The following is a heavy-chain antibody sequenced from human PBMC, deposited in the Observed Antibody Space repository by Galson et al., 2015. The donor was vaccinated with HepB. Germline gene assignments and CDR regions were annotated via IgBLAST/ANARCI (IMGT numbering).Heavy chain of an antibody. CDR2: TSYDGRDK. D-gene: IGHD2-2*02. V-gene: IGHV3-30*18. J-gene: IGHJ4*02. Sequence: SLRLSCAASGFTFSSYGMHWVRQAPGKGLVWVALTSYDGRDKYYVDSVKGRFTISRDNSKNTLYLQMNSLRAEDTAVYYCAKESGYCSSTSCYTVDYWGQGTLVTVSS. CDR1: GFTFSSYG. CDR3: AKESGYCSSTSCYTVDY.